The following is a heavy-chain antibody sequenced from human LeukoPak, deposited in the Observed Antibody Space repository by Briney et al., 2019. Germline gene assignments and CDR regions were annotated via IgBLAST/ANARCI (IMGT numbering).Heavy chain of an antibody. D-gene: IGHD6-13*01. J-gene: IGHJ5*02. V-gene: IGHV3-23*01. CDR3: ARDPTAAGTPWFDP. Sequence: GGSLRLSCVASGLTFSSHAMTWVRQAPGKGLEWVSGITGSGGSTYYAESVKGRFTISRDNSKNALYLQMNSLRAEDTAVYYCARDPTAAGTPWFDPWGQGTLVTVSS. CDR1: GLTFSSHA. CDR2: ITGSGGST.